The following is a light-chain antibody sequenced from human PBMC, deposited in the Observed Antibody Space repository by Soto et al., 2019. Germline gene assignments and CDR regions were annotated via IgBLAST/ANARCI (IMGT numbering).Light chain of an antibody. V-gene: IGLV2-11*01. CDR1: SSDVGGYNY. CDR2: DVN. CDR3: CSYAGSYTVV. Sequence: QSVLTQPRSVSGSPGQSVTISCTGTSSDVGGYNYVSWYQQHPGKAPKLMIYDVNKRPSGVPDRFSGSKSGNTASLTISGLQAEDEAHYYCCSYAGSYTVVFGGGTKLTVL. J-gene: IGLJ2*01.